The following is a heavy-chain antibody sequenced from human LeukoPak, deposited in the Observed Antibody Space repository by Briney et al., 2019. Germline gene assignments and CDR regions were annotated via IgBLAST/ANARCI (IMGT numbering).Heavy chain of an antibody. V-gene: IGHV3-7*01. Sequence: PGGSLRLSCAASEFKFSSYWMSWVRQAPGKGLEWVANIKQDGSEKYYVDSVKGRFTISRDNAQKSLYLEMSSLTGEDTAVYYCARIGYGGHDYWGQGTLVTVS. D-gene: IGHD6-13*01. CDR3: ARIGYGGHDY. J-gene: IGHJ4*02. CDR2: IKQDGSEK. CDR1: EFKFSSYW.